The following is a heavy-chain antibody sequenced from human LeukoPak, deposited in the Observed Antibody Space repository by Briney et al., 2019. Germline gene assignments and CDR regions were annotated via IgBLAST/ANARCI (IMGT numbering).Heavy chain of an antibody. Sequence: PGGSLRLSCEASGFTFSAYGLSWVRQAPGKGLEWVSSISSSSSYIYYADSVKGRFTISRDNAKNSLYLQMNSLRAEDTAVYYCARDKGRYYDSSGSRADNWFDPWGQGTLVTVSS. CDR1: GFTFSAYG. J-gene: IGHJ5*02. CDR2: ISSSSSYI. CDR3: ARDKGRYYDSSGSRADNWFDP. D-gene: IGHD3-22*01. V-gene: IGHV3-21*01.